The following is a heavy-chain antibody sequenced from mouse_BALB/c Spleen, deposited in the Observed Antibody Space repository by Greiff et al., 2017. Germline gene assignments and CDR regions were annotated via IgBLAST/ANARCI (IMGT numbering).Heavy chain of an antibody. CDR2: ISSGGSYT. D-gene: IGHD1-1*01. V-gene: IGHV5-6*01. J-gene: IGHJ2*01. CDR1: GFTFSSYG. CDR3: ARVYYGSSTPSFDY. Sequence: EVKLMESGGDLVKPGGSLKLSCAASGFTFSSYGMSWVRQTPDKRLEWVATISSGGSYTYYPDSVKGRFTISRDNAKNTLYLQMSSLKSEDTAMYYCARVYYGSSTPSFDYWGQGTTLTVSS.